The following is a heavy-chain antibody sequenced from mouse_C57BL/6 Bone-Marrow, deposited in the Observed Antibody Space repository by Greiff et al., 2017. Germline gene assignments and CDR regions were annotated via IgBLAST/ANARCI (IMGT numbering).Heavy chain of an antibody. CDR1: GFSFTTYD. J-gene: IGHJ3*01. CDR3: VRDRACYSNSCFAY. CDR2: IRSKSSNYAT. V-gene: IGHV10-3*01. D-gene: IGHD2-5*01. Sequence: EVQLVESGGGLVQPKGSLKLSCAASGFSFTTYDMHWVRQAPGKGLEWVARIRSKSSNYATYYADSAKDRFTISRDDSQSMLYLQMNNMITEDTATDYCVRDRACYSNSCFAYWGQGTLVTVSA.